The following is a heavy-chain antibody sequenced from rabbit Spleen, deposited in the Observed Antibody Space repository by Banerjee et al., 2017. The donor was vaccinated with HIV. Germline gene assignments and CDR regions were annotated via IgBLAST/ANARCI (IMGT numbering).Heavy chain of an antibody. V-gene: IGHV1S7*01. Sequence: QLTETGGGLVQPGGSLTLSCKASGFDFTNYYITWVRQAPGKGLEWIGIIYAAKGSTDYASWVNGRFTISSDNAQTTVDLKMTSLTAADTATYFCARGSAAMTMVITGYYLSLWGPGTLVTVS. CDR2: IYAAKGST. CDR3: ARGSAAMTMVITGYYLSL. CDR1: GFDFTNYY. J-gene: IGHJ6*01. D-gene: IGHD2-1*01.